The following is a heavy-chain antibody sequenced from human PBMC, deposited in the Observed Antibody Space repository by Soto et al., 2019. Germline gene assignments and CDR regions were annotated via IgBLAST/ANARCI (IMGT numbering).Heavy chain of an antibody. CDR2: IYYSGST. CDR1: GGSISSGGYY. Sequence: ASETLSLTCTVSGGSISSGGYYWSWIRQHPGKGLEWIGYIYYSGSTYYNPSLKSRVTISVDTSKNQFSLKLSSVTAADTAVYYCAREKWELLRGGVDWFDPWGQGTLVTVSS. J-gene: IGHJ5*02. V-gene: IGHV4-31*03. D-gene: IGHD1-26*01. CDR3: AREKWELLRGGVDWFDP.